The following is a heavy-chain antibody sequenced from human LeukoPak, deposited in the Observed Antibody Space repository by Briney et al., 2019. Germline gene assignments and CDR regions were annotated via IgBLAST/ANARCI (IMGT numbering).Heavy chain of an antibody. CDR2: IKSDGSST. CDR1: GFTFSNYW. Sequence: GGSLRLSCAASGFTFSNYWMHWVRQAPGKGLVWVSCIKSDGSSTSYADSVKGRFTISRDNAKNTLYLQMNSLRAEDTAVYYCARAVGNSEDFDYWGQGTLVTVSS. CDR3: ARAVGNSEDFDY. J-gene: IGHJ4*02. V-gene: IGHV3-74*01. D-gene: IGHD4-23*01.